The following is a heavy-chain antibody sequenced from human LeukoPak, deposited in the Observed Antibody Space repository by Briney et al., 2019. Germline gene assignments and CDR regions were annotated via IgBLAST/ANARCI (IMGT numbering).Heavy chain of an antibody. J-gene: IGHJ6*02. CDR1: GFTFNSYT. V-gene: IGHV3-21*01. D-gene: IGHD2-2*01. CDR2: ISSSSGYI. CDR3: ARSAIHYGMDV. Sequence: PGGSLRLSCAASGFTFNSYTMNWVRQAPGKGLEWVSSISSSSGYIYYVDSVKGRFTISRDNTKNSLYLQMNSLRVEDTAVYYCARSAIHYGMDVWGQGTTVTVSS.